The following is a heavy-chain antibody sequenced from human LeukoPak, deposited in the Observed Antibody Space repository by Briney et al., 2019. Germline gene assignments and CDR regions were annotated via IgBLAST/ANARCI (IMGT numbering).Heavy chain of an antibody. Sequence: WPSVKVSCKASGYPFTTYGISWVRQAPAQGLEWLGRISVYNGNTQYAQKLQGRVTMTTDTCTSTAYMELRSLRSDDTAVYYCARMILLLGDVLTVPPRAFDYWGQGTLVTVSS. CDR1: GYPFTTYG. D-gene: IGHD3-9*01. V-gene: IGHV1-18*01. CDR2: ISVYNGNT. CDR3: ARMILLLGDVLTVPPRAFDY. J-gene: IGHJ4*02.